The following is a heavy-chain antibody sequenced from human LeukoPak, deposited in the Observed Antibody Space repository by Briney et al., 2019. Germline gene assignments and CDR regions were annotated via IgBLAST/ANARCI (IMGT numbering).Heavy chain of an antibody. D-gene: IGHD3-3*01. J-gene: IGHJ6*02. Sequence: SETLSLTCAVYGGSFSGYYWSCIRQPPGKGLEWIGEINHSGSTNYNPSLKSRVTISVDTSKNQFSVKQSSVTAADTAVYYCARLLALWGQGTTVTVSS. V-gene: IGHV4-34*01. CDR2: INHSGST. CDR3: ARLLAL. CDR1: GGSFSGYY.